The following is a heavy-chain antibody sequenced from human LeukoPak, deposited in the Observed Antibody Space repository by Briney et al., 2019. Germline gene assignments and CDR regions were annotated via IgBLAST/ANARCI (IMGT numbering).Heavy chain of an antibody. CDR3: ARGRAIFGVVINPWDYYYGMDV. CDR1: GYTFTGYF. D-gene: IGHD3-3*01. J-gene: IGHJ6*02. Sequence: ASVKVSCKASGYTFTGYFMHWVRQAPGQGREWMGWINPNSGGTNYAQKFQGWVTMTRDTSISTAYMELSRLRSDDTAVYYCARGRAIFGVVINPWDYYYGMDVWGQGTTVTVSS. CDR2: INPNSGGT. V-gene: IGHV1-2*04.